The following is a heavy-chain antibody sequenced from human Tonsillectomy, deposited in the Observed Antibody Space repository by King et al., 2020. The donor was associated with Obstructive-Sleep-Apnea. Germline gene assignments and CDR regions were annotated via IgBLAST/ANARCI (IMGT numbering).Heavy chain of an antibody. CDR2: INSNGSST. CDR1: GFTFSSYW. D-gene: IGHD4-17*01. V-gene: IGHV3-74*01. J-gene: IGHJ5*02. CDR3: ARDAYGDYAYNWFDP. Sequence: VQLVESGGGLVQPGGSLRLSCAASGFTFSSYWMHWVRQAPGKGLVWVSRINSNGSSTSYADSVKGRFTISRDNAKNTLYLQMNSLRAEDTAMYYCARDAYGDYAYNWFDPWGQGTLVTVSS.